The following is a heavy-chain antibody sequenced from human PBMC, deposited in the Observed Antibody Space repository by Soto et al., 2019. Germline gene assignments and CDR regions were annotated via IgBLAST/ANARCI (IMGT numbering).Heavy chain of an antibody. CDR3: ARAARSTMIVVVTEFWFDP. CDR1: GYTFTSYA. Sequence: ASVKFSCKASGYTFTSYAMHWVRQAPGQRLEWMGWINADNGNTKYSQKFQGRVTITRDTSASTAYMELSSLRSEDTAVYYCARAARSTMIVVVTEFWFDPWGQGTLVTVSS. V-gene: IGHV1-3*01. J-gene: IGHJ5*02. CDR2: INADNGNT. D-gene: IGHD3-22*01.